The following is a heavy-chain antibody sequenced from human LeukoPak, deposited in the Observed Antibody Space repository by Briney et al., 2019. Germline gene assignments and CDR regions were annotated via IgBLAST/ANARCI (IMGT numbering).Heavy chain of an antibody. CDR2: IYYSGST. J-gene: IGHJ4*02. D-gene: IGHD5-18*01. CDR3: ARDARGYSYGYLDY. Sequence: SETLSLTCTVSGGSISSYYWSWIRQPLGKGLEWIGYIYYSGSTNYNPSLKSRVTISVDTSKNQFSLKLSSVTAADTAVYYCARDARGYSYGYLDYRGQGTLVTVSS. V-gene: IGHV4-59*01. CDR1: GGSISSYY.